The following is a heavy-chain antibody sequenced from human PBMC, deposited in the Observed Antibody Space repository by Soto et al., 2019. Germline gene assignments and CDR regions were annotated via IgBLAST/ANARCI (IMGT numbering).Heavy chain of an antibody. CDR1: GYAFTTYG. CDR3: ARGRYGDY. Sequence: SGAEVKKPGASVKVSCKVSGYAFTTYGITWVRQAPGQGLEWMGWISTHNGNTNYAQKLQGRVTVTRDTSTSTAYMELRSLRSDDTAVYYCARGRYGDYWGQGALVTVSS. D-gene: IGHD1-1*01. J-gene: IGHJ4*02. V-gene: IGHV1-18*01. CDR2: ISTHNGNT.